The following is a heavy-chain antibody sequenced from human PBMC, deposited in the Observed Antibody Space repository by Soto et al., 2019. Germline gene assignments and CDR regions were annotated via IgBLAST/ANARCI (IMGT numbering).Heavy chain of an antibody. V-gene: IGHV1-2*02. D-gene: IGHD5-12*01. CDR3: ASMDIVATVDFDY. CDR1: GYTFTGYY. CDR2: INPNSGGT. Sequence: ASVKVSYKASGYTFTGYYMHWVRQAPGQGLEWMGWINPNSGGTNYAQKFQGRVTMTRDTSISTAYMELSRLRSDDTAVYYCASMDIVATVDFDYWGQGTLVTVSS. J-gene: IGHJ4*02.